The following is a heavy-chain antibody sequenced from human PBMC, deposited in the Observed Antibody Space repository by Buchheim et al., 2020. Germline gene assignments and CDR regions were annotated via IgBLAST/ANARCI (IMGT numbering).Heavy chain of an antibody. CDR1: GFIFSDSW. Sequence: EMQLVQSGGGLVQPGGSLRLSCVASGFIFSDSWMTWVRQALGKGLEWVATIKNDGSEQYYVDSVKGRFTVSRDSARNSVFLQVNNLRGDDTAVYFCAKGARYPNVWGQG. CDR3: AKGARYPNV. D-gene: IGHD3-16*02. J-gene: IGHJ4*02. V-gene: IGHV3-7*01. CDR2: IKNDGSEQ.